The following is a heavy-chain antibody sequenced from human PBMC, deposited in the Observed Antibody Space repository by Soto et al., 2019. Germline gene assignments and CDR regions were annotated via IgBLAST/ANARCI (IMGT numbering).Heavy chain of an antibody. CDR2: IDTAGRA. CDR1: EFTVSSNY. CDR3: AKWNGYGDL. J-gene: IGHJ5*02. D-gene: IGHD1-1*01. Sequence: EVQLVESGGGLIQPGGSLRVSCAASEFTVSSNYMTWVRQAPGKGLEWVSVIDTAGRANYAESVKGRFTNSRDNSKNTLYLQMHSLRVEDTAVYYCAKWNGYGDLWGQGTLVTVSS. V-gene: IGHV3-53*01.